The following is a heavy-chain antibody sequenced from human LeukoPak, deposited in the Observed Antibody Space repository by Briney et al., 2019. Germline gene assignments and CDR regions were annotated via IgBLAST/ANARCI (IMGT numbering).Heavy chain of an antibody. D-gene: IGHD3-22*01. Sequence: PSQTLSLTCIVSGGSISSGGYYWTWIRQPPGKGLEWIGYIYHSGSTYYNPSLKSRVTISVDRSKNQFSLKLSSVTAADTAVYYCALYYYDSSAQLPRGTQFDYWGQGTLVTVSS. J-gene: IGHJ4*02. CDR1: GGSISSGGYY. CDR3: ALYYYDSSAQLPRGTQFDY. V-gene: IGHV4-30-2*01. CDR2: IYHSGST.